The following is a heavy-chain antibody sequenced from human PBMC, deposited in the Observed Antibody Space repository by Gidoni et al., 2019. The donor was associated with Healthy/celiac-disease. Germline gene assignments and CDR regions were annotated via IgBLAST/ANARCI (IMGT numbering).Heavy chain of an antibody. CDR1: GGSISSYY. CDR3: AREGLVPS. D-gene: IGHD6-19*01. Sequence: QVQLQESGPGLVKPSETLSLTCTVSGGSISSYYWSWIRQPAGKGLEWIGRSYTSGSTTYNPSHKSRVNMSVDTSENQFSLKLSSVTAADTAVYYCAREGLVPSWGQGTLVTVSS. J-gene: IGHJ5*02. CDR2: SYTSGST. V-gene: IGHV4-4*07.